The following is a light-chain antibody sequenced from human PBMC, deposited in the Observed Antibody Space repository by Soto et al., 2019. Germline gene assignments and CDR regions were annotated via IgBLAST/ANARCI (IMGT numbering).Light chain of an antibody. CDR1: QSVTSN. CDR3: QQYNNWPPT. V-gene: IGKV3D-15*01. Sequence: EIVMTQSPATLSVSPGERATLSCRASQSVTSNLAWYQQKPGQAPRLLIYGPSTRATGIPGRFSGSGSGADFTLTISSLQSEDFAVYDCQQYNNWPPTFGGGTKVEIK. J-gene: IGKJ4*01. CDR2: GPS.